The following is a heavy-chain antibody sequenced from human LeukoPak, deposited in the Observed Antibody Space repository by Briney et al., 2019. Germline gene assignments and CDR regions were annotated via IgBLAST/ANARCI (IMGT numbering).Heavy chain of an antibody. V-gene: IGHV3-30*18. Sequence: GRSLRLSCAASGFTFSSYGMHWVRQAPGKGLEWVAVISYDGSNKYYADSVKGRFTISRDNSKNTLYLQMNSLRAEDTAVYYCAKDRGYYGSGSYYSDWGQGTLVTVSS. CDR1: GFTFSSYG. CDR3: AKDRGYYGSGSYYSD. J-gene: IGHJ4*02. CDR2: ISYDGSNK. D-gene: IGHD3-10*01.